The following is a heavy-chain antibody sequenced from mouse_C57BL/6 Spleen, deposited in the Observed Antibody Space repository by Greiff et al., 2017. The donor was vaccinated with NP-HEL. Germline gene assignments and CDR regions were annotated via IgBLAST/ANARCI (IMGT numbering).Heavy chain of an antibody. CDR1: GYSFTGYY. D-gene: IGHD1-1*01. CDR3: ARSYYYGSSHYFDY. CDR2: INPSTGGT. J-gene: IGHJ2*01. Sequence: VQLQQSGPELVKPGASVKISCKASGYSFTGYYMNWVKQSPEKSLEWIGEINPSTGGTTSNQKFKAKATLTVDKSSSTAYMQLKSLTSEDSAVYYCARSYYYGSSHYFDYWGQGTTLTVSS. V-gene: IGHV1-42*01.